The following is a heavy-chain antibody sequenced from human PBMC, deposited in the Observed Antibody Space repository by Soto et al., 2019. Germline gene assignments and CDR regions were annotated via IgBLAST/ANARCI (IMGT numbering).Heavy chain of an antibody. D-gene: IGHD3-22*01. CDR3: ATWADRLGDNWFDP. J-gene: IGHJ5*02. CDR1: GGSISSGGYY. CDR2: IYYSGST. Sequence: SETLSLTCTVSGGSISSGGYYWSWIRQHPGKGLEWIGYIYYSGSTYYNPSLKSRVTISVDTSKNQFSLKLSSVTAADTAVYYCATWADRLGDNWFDPWGQGTLVTVS. V-gene: IGHV4-31*03.